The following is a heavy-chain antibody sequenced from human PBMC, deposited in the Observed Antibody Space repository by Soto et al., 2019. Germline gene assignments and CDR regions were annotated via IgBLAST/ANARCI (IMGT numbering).Heavy chain of an antibody. V-gene: IGHV3-30*18. Sequence: GGSLRLSCAASGFTFSSYGMHWVRQAPGKGLEWVAVISYDGSNKYYADSVKGRFTVSRDNSKNTLYLQMNSLRAEDTAVYYCAKDAPPLWFGELLSWVFDYWGQGTLVTVSS. CDR2: ISYDGSNK. CDR3: AKDAPPLWFGELLSWVFDY. D-gene: IGHD3-10*01. CDR1: GFTFSSYG. J-gene: IGHJ4*02.